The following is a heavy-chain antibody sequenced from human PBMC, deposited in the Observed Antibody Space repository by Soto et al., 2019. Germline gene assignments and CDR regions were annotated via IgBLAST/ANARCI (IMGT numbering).Heavy chain of an antibody. J-gene: IGHJ6*02. CDR3: ARAEGAGYCSRGGCYGFYYGMDV. CDR1: GGTFSSYV. D-gene: IGHD2-15*01. CDR2: IIPISGAA. V-gene: IGHV1-69*01. Sequence: QVQLVQSGAEVKKPGSSVKVSCKASGGTFSSYVISWVRQAPGQGLEWMGGIIPISGAAKYAQKFQGRVTITANESTSTAYMELSSLRSEDTAVYYCARAEGAGYCSRGGCYGFYYGMDVWGQGTTVIVSS.